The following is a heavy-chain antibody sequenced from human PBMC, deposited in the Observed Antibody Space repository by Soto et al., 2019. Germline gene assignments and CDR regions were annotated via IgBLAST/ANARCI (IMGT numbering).Heavy chain of an antibody. D-gene: IGHD2-2*01. CDR3: ARHAIVVVPAASYYYYYMDV. CDR2: IYYSGST. V-gene: IGHV4-61*08. CDR1: GGSISSGGYY. Sequence: PSETLSLTCAVSGGSISSGGYYWSWIRQPPGKGLEWIGYIYYSGSTNYNPSLKSRVTISVDTSKNQFSLKLSSVTAADTAVYYCARHAIVVVPAASYYYYYMDVWGKGTTVTVSS. J-gene: IGHJ6*03.